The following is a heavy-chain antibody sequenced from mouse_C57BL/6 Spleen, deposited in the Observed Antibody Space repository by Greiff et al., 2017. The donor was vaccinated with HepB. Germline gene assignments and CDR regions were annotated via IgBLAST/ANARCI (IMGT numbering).Heavy chain of an antibody. Sequence: QVQLQHSGAELASPGASVTLSCKASGYTFTDHIMNWVKKRPGQGLEWIGRIYPVSGETNYNQKFMGKATFSVDRSSSTVYMVLNSLTSEDPAVYYCAAYYGSSYEFAYWGQGTLVTVSA. J-gene: IGHJ3*01. CDR1: GYTFTDHI. D-gene: IGHD1-1*01. CDR3: AAYYGSSYEFAY. V-gene: IGHV1-11*01. CDR2: IYPVSGET.